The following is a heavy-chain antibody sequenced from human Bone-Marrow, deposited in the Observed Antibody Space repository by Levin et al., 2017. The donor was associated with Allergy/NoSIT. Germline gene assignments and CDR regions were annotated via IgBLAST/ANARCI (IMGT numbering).Heavy chain of an antibody. J-gene: IGHJ4*02. D-gene: IGHD6-19*01. CDR2: TYYAGST. CDR3: ARPFIYRTGGWDYRDY. Sequence: NPSETLSLTCTVSGGSINLSSYYWGWIRQPPGKGLEWIGSTYYAGSTYYNPSLNGRVTISVDTSKNQFSLRLRSVTAADTAVYYCARPFIYRTGGWDYRDYWGQGLPVTVSS. CDR1: GGSINLSSYY. V-gene: IGHV4-39*01.